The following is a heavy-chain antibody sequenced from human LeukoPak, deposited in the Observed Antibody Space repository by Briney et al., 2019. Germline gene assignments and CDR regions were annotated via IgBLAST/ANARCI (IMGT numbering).Heavy chain of an antibody. CDR1: GFTFSSYA. D-gene: IGHD1-26*01. Sequence: GGSLRLSCAASGFTFSSYAMSWVRQAPGKGLEWVSAISGSGGSTYYADSVKGRFTISRDNSKNTLYLQMNSLRAEDTAVYYCAKVNSGSYYARYYFDYWGQGTLVTVSS. CDR3: AKVNSGSYYARYYFDY. V-gene: IGHV3-23*01. CDR2: ISGSGGST. J-gene: IGHJ4*02.